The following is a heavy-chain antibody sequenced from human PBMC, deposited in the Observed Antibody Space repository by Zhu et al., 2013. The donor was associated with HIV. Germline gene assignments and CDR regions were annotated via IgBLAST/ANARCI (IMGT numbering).Heavy chain of an antibody. CDR3: ARYYDFWSGYSGSRWFDP. CDR2: IIPIFGTA. V-gene: IGHV1-69*06. CDR1: GGTFSSYA. D-gene: IGHD3-3*01. J-gene: IGHJ5*02. Sequence: QVQLVQSGAEVKKPGSSVKVSCKASGGTFSSYAISWVRQAPGQGLEWMGGIIPIFGTANYAQKFQGRVTITADKSTSTAYMELSSLRSEDTAVYYCARYYDFWSGYSGSRWFDPWAEGTRRSPSP.